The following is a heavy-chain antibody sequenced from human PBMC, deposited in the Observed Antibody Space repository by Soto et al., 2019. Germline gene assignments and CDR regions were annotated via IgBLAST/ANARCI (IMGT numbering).Heavy chain of an antibody. J-gene: IGHJ4*02. D-gene: IGHD2-15*01. CDR2: ISSSGSTI. CDR1: GFTFSDYY. V-gene: IGHV3-11*01. CDR3: ARDGYCSGGSCYAGDFDY. Sequence: GGSLRLSCAASGFTFSDYYMSWIRQAPGKGLEWVSYISSSGSTIYYADSVKGRFTISRDNAKNSLYLQMNSLRAEHTAVYYCARDGYCSGGSCYAGDFDYWGQGTLVTVSS.